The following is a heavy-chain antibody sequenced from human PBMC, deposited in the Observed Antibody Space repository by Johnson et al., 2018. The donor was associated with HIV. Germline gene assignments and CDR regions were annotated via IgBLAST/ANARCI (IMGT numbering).Heavy chain of an antibody. CDR3: VRQHYYESSGQGGGLDI. V-gene: IGHV3-7*01. CDR1: GFILSSYW. J-gene: IGHJ3*02. CDR2: IKQDGSEK. Sequence: VQLVESGGGLVQPGGSLRLSCAASGFILSSYWMSWVRQAPGKGLEWVANIKQDGSEKYYVDSVKGRFTISRDNAKNSLHLQMNSLRAEDTAVYYCVRQHYYESSGQGGGLDIWGQGTMVTVSS. D-gene: IGHD3-22*01.